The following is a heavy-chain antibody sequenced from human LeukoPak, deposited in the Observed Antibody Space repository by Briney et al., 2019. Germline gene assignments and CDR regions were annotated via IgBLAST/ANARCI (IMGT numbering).Heavy chain of an antibody. D-gene: IGHD2-2*01. V-gene: IGHV1-24*01. CDR2: FDPEDGET. Sequence: GASVKVSCKVSGYTLTELSMHWMRQAPGKGLEWMGGFDPEDGETIYAQKFQGRVTMTEDTSTDTAYMKLSSLRSEDTAVYYCATAPAAEPNFDYWGQGTLVTVSS. J-gene: IGHJ4*02. CDR3: ATAPAAEPNFDY. CDR1: GYTLTELS.